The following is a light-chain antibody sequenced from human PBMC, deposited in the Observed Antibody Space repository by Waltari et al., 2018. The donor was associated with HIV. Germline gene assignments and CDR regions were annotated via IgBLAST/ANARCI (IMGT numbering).Light chain of an antibody. CDR3: SAWDSILTGWI. CDR1: SDHVGHQG. Sequence: AGLSQPPSLSTGLGQTATLTCTGNSDHVGHQGAVCLQHHQGLPPRLLSHRNNNRPSGVADRFSTATSGNTAFLTIRGLRSEDEADYFCSAWDSILTGWIFGGGTQLAVL. V-gene: IGLV10-54*01. CDR2: RNN. J-gene: IGLJ2*01.